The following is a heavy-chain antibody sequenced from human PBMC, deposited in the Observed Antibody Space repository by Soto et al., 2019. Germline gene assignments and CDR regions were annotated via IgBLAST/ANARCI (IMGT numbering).Heavy chain of an antibody. J-gene: IGHJ5*02. D-gene: IGHD3-16*02. CDR2: IYYSGST. Sequence: QLQLQESGPGLVKPSETLSLTCTVSGGSISSSSYYLGWIRQPPGKGLEWIGSIYYSGSTYYNPSLKSRVTISVDTSKNQFSLKLSSVTAADTAVYYCARMSSYDYVWGSYRYSWFDPWGQGTLVTVSS. V-gene: IGHV4-39*01. CDR1: GGSISSSSYY. CDR3: ARMSSYDYVWGSYRYSWFDP.